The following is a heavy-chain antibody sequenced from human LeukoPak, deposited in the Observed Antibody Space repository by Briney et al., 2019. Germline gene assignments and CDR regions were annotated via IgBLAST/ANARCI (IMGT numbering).Heavy chain of an antibody. CDR3: ARSHCSGGSCYLFDY. CDR1: GGSISSSSYY. J-gene: IGHJ4*02. Sequence: SETLSLTCTVSGGSISSSSYYWGWIRQPPGKGLEWIGSIYYSGSTYYNPSLKSRVTISVDTSKNQFSLKLSSVTAADTAVYYCARSHCSGGSCYLFDYWGQGTLVTVSS. V-gene: IGHV4-39*07. CDR2: IYYSGST. D-gene: IGHD2-15*01.